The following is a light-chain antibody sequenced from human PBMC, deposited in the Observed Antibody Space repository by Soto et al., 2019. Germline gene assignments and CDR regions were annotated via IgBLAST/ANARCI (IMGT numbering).Light chain of an antibody. V-gene: IGKV1-12*01. CDR2: AIA. CDR1: QGISSW. Sequence: DIQMTQSPSSVSASVGDRVTITCRASQGISSWLAWYQQKPGKAPKLLIHAIATLESGVPSRFSGSGSGTDFTLTIDSLQPDDFATYYCQQSYSTPYTFGQGTKGDIK. CDR3: QQSYSTPYT. J-gene: IGKJ2*01.